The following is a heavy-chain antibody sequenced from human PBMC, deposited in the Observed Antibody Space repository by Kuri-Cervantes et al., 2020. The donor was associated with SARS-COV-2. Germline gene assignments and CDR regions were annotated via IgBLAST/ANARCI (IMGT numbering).Heavy chain of an antibody. Sequence: GGSLRPSCEAPGFTFSDSAIHWVRQASGKGLEWVGRIRSKTHNYATAYAASVESRFTFSRDDSKDTAYLQMNSLKSEDTAVYYCARDQGADTDMVGFDYWGQGTPVTVSS. CDR1: GFTFSDSA. CDR3: ARDQGADTDMVGFDY. J-gene: IGHJ4*02. D-gene: IGHD5-18*01. V-gene: IGHV3-73*01. CDR2: IRSKTHNYAT.